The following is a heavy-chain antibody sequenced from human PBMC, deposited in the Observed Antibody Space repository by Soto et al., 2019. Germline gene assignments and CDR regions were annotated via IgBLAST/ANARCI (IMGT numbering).Heavy chain of an antibody. J-gene: IGHJ4*02. CDR2: ISGSSSTI. V-gene: IGHV3-48*02. CDR3: ARDVIHCSGGSCNTFLIDY. D-gene: IGHD2-15*01. CDR1: GFTFSTYS. Sequence: PGGSLRLSCAASGFTFSTYSMNWVRQAPGKGLEWVSYISGSSSTIYYADSVKGRFTISRDNAKNSLYLQMNSLRDEDTAEYYCARDVIHCSGGSCNTFLIDYWGQGTLVTVSS.